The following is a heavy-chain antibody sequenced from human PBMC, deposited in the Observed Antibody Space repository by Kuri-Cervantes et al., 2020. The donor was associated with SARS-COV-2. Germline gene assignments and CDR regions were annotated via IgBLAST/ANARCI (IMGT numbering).Heavy chain of an antibody. CDR2: ISDDEVSK. Sequence: GGSLRLSCVASGFTFSNYGMHWVRQAPGKGLEWVAVISDDEVSKHYADSVNGRFTISRDKSKNTLYLQMTSLRPGDTAIYYCARPRKPVYYYHGMDVWGQGTMVTDSS. J-gene: IGHJ6*02. CDR3: ARPRKPVYYYHGMDV. V-gene: IGHV3-30*03. D-gene: IGHD1-14*01. CDR1: GFTFSNYG.